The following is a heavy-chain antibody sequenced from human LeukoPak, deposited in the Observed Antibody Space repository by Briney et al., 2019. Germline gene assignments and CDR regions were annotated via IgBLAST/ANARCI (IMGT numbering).Heavy chain of an antibody. V-gene: IGHV3-23*01. J-gene: IGHJ3*01. Sequence: GGSLRLSCSASGFNFITAAMTWVRQAPGKGLEWVSLIGSSGGSTYYADSVKGRFTISRDNFNHTLSLQMNSLRVEDTAIYYCVKDIQLSTWGLGTMVTVSS. CDR3: VKDIQLST. D-gene: IGHD5-24*01. CDR2: IGSSGGST. CDR1: GFNFITAA.